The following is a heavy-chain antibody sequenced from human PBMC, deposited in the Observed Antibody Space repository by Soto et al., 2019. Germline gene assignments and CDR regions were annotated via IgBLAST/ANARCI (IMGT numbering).Heavy chain of an antibody. CDR1: GYTFTNND. CDR3: ATMATFGSLNWFDP. Sequence: SVKVSCKASGYTFTNNDVSWVRQATGQGLEWMGWMNPGSGDTGYAQKFQGRVTMTRDISIATAYMELSSLRSDDTAIYYYATMATFGSLNWFDPWGQGTLVTVSS. D-gene: IGHD3-10*01. V-gene: IGHV1-8*01. CDR2: MNPGSGDT. J-gene: IGHJ5*02.